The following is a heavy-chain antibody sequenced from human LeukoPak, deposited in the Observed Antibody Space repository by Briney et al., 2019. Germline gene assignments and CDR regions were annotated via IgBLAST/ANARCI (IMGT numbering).Heavy chain of an antibody. D-gene: IGHD3-10*01. J-gene: IGHJ6*02. Sequence: ASVKVSCKASGYTFTSYGISWVRQAPGQGLEWMGWISAYNGNTNYAQKLQGRVTMTTDTSTSTAYTELRSLRSDDTAVYYCARDQVITMVRGVPTSPYYYYGMDVWGQGTTVTVSS. V-gene: IGHV1-18*01. CDR2: ISAYNGNT. CDR3: ARDQVITMVRGVPTSPYYYYGMDV. CDR1: GYTFTSYG.